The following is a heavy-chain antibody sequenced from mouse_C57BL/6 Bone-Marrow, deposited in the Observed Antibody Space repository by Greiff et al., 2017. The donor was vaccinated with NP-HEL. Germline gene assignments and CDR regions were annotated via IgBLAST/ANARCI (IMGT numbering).Heavy chain of an antibody. J-gene: IGHJ4*01. Sequence: EVKVEESGGGLVKPGGSLKLSCAASGFTFSSYAMSWVRQTPEKRLEWVATISDGGSYTYYPDNVKGRFTISRDNAKNNLYLQMSHLKSEDTAMYYCARWAMDYWGQGTSVTVSS. V-gene: IGHV5-4*03. CDR3: ARWAMDY. CDR1: GFTFSSYA. CDR2: ISDGGSYT.